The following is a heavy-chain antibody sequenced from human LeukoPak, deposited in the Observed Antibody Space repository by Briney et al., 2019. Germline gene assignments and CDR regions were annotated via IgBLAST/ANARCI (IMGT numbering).Heavy chain of an antibody. Sequence: SQTQSLTCAVSGGSISSGGYSWSWIRQPPGKGLEWIGYIYHSGSTYYNPSLKGRVTISVDTSKNQFSLKLSSVTAADTAVYYCARAFRARYFDLWGRGTLVTVSS. V-gene: IGHV4-30-2*01. CDR2: IYHSGST. CDR1: GGSISSGGYS. D-gene: IGHD2/OR15-2a*01. J-gene: IGHJ2*01. CDR3: ARAFRARYFDL.